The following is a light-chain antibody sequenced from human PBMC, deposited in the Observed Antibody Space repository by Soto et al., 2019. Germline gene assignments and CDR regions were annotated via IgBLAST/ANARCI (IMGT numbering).Light chain of an antibody. Sequence: QSALTQPASVSGSPGHSITISCTGTSSDVGGYNYVSWYQQHPGKAPKLMIYDVSNRPSGVSNRFSGSKSGNTASLTISGLQAEDEADYYCSSYTSSKVFGGGTKLTVL. CDR1: SSDVGGYNY. V-gene: IGLV2-14*01. CDR3: SSYTSSKV. CDR2: DVS. J-gene: IGLJ2*01.